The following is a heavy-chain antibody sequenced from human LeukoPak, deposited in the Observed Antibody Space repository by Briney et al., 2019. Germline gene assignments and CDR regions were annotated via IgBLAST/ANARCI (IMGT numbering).Heavy chain of an antibody. J-gene: IGHJ4*02. D-gene: IGHD5/OR15-5a*01. CDR2: MNPNSGNT. CDR3: ARRFDFVYDYVYYFDS. Sequence: ASVKVSCKASGYTFNSYDINWVRQASGQGLEWMGWMNPNSGNTGYAQKFQGRVTITRNTSISTAYMELSSLRSEDTAVYYCARRFDFVYDYVYYFDSWGQGTLVTVSS. CDR1: GYTFNSYD. V-gene: IGHV1-8*03.